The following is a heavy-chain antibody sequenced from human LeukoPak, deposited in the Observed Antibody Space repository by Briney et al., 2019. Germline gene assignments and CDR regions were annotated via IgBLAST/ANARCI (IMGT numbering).Heavy chain of an antibody. J-gene: IGHJ6*03. CDR3: ARAGVDSSSWYGFYYYYYMDV. Sequence: SVKVSRKASGGTFSSYAISWVRQAPGQGLEWMGGIIPIFGTANYAQKFQGRVTITADESTSTAYMELSSLRSEDTAVYYCARAGVDSSSWYGFYYYYYMDVWGKGTTVTVSS. D-gene: IGHD6-13*01. V-gene: IGHV1-69*13. CDR1: GGTFSSYA. CDR2: IIPIFGTA.